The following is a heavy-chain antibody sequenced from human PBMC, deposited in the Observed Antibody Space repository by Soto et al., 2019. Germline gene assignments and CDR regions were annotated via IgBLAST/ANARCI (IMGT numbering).Heavy chain of an antibody. CDR2: ISWNSGSI. CDR3: AKGALPWEAHYYYMDV. V-gene: IGHV3-9*01. J-gene: IGHJ6*03. Sequence: GGSLRLSCAASGFTFDDYAMHWVRQAPGKGLEWVSGISWNSGSIGYADSVKGRFTISRDNAKNSLYLQMNSLRAEDTALYYCAKGALPWEAHYYYMDVWGKGTTVTVSS. CDR1: GFTFDDYA. D-gene: IGHD1-26*01.